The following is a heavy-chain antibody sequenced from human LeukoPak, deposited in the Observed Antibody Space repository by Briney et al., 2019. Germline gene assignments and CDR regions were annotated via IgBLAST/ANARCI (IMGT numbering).Heavy chain of an antibody. CDR2: IIPIFGTA. V-gene: IGHV1-69*13. CDR1: GGTFSSYA. J-gene: IGHJ5*02. CDR3: ARDHSVAGLNLGFWFDP. D-gene: IGHD6-19*01. Sequence: SVKVSCKASGGTFSSYAISWVRQAPGQGLEWMGGIIPIFGTANYAQKIQGRVTITADESTSTAYMELSSLRSEDTAVYYCARDHSVAGLNLGFWFDPWGQGTPVTVSS.